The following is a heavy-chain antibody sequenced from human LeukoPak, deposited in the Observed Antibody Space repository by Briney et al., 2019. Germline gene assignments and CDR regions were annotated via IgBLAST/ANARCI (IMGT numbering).Heavy chain of an antibody. J-gene: IGHJ5*02. CDR3: AKYTATGSTRWFDP. Sequence: GGSLRLPCAASGFTFDDYAMHWVRQAPGKGLEWVSVIRSGAGTTYYADSVKGRFTISRDNSKNMLYLQMNSLRAEDTAVYYCAKYTATGSTRWFDPWGQGTLVTVSS. CDR1: GFTFDDYA. CDR2: IRSGAGTT. D-gene: IGHD2-2*01. V-gene: IGHV3-23*01.